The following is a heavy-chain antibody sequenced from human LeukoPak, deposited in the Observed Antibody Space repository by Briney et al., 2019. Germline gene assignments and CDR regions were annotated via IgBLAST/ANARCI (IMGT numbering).Heavy chain of an antibody. J-gene: IGHJ4*02. V-gene: IGHV4-4*07. CDR1: GGAIDGYY. Sequence: PSETPSLTCTVSGGAIDGYYWYWIRQPAGKGLEWIGRIYSTGSIDYNPSLKRRVSMSVDTSKNQFSLMLTSAAAADTAIYYYTRGRAGPSPGLEYWGQGTLVTVSS. D-gene: IGHD3-10*01. CDR3: TRGRAGPSPGLEY. CDR2: IYSTGSI.